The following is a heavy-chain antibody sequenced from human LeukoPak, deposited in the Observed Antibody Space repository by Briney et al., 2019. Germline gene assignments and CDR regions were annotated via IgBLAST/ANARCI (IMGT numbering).Heavy chain of an antibody. CDR2: ISESGGNI. D-gene: IGHD1-1*01. Sequence: GGSLRLSCAASGFTFSSYAMSWVRQAPGKGLEWVSQISESGGNIDYADSVKGRFSISRDNSENTLHLQMRRLRVEDTAVYFCAKANVMRGTTWTYYSIDVWGKGTTVTVSS. J-gene: IGHJ6*03. CDR1: GFTFSSYA. CDR3: AKANVMRGTTWTYYSIDV. V-gene: IGHV3-23*01.